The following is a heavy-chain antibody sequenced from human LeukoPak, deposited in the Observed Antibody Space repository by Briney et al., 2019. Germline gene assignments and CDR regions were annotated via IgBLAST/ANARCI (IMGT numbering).Heavy chain of an antibody. CDR1: GLSFVDYT. J-gene: IGHJ4*01. V-gene: IGHV3-43*01. CDR3: AKDLGKVIAAAGTSGFDT. D-gene: IGHD6-13*01. CDR2: INWDGGST. Sequence: GGSLRFSGAAPGLSFVDYTMPWFGKRPGRGLKWFFLINWDGGSTYYADSVKGRFIISRDTSKNSLYLQMHSLRADDTAFYYCAKDLGKVIAAAGTSGFDTWGRGTLVTVSS.